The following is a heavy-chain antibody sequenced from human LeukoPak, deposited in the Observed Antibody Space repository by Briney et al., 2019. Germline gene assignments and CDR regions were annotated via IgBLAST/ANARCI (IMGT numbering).Heavy chain of an antibody. J-gene: IGHJ4*02. CDR2: ISSSSSAI. V-gene: IGHV3-48*02. CDR3: ARGRDY. CDR1: GFTFSSYS. Sequence: PGGSLRLSCAASGFTFSSYSMNWVPQDPGKGLEWVSYISSSSSAIYYADSVKGRFTISRDNAENSLYLQMNSLRDEDTAVYYCARGRDYWGQGTLVTVSS.